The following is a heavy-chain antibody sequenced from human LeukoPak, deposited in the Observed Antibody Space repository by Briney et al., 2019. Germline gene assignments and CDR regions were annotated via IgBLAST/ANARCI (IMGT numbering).Heavy chain of an antibody. J-gene: IGHJ4*02. CDR1: GFTFSSYR. V-gene: IGHV3-7*01. D-gene: IGHD1-26*01. CDR2: INQDGSEK. Sequence: GGSLRLSCAASGFTFSSYRISWVRQAPGKGLEWVANINQDGSEKDYVDSVKGRFTISRNNAKNSHYLQMNSLRAEDTAVYYCARGGSYYIYWGQGTLVTVSS. CDR3: ARGGSYYIY.